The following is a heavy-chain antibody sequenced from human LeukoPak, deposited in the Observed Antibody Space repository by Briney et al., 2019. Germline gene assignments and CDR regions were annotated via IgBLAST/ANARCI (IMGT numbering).Heavy chain of an antibody. V-gene: IGHV3-30-3*01. CDR1: GFTFSTYA. CDR3: ARDTYGSSWSPLNY. D-gene: IGHD6-13*01. J-gene: IGHJ4*02. CDR2: IPSDGSNK. Sequence: GRCLRLSCAASGFTFSTYAMYWVRQAPGKGLEWVAVIPSDGSNKFYADSVKGRFTISRDNSKNTLYLQMNSLSTEDTALYYCARDTYGSSWSPLNYWGQGTLVTVSS.